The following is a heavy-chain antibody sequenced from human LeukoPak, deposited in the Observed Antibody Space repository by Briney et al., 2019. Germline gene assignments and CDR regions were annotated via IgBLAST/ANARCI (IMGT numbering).Heavy chain of an antibody. V-gene: IGHV7-4-1*02. CDR2: INTNTGNP. J-gene: IGHJ4*02. CDR3: AREVSNYTSGSDY. D-gene: IGHD6-19*01. Sequence: ASVKVSCKASGYTFTNYGINWVRQAPGQGLEWMGWINTNTGNPTYAQGFTGRFVFSLDTSVSAAYLQISSLKAEDTAVYYCAREVSNYTSGSDYWGQGTLVTVSS. CDR1: GYTFTNYG.